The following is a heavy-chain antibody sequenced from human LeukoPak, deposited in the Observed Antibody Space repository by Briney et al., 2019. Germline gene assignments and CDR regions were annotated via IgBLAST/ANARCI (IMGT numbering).Heavy chain of an antibody. CDR2: IYHSGST. V-gene: IGHV4-39*01. CDR3: ARPAFGGVIFFFDY. CDR1: GGSISSSTYY. D-gene: IGHD3-16*01. Sequence: KPSETLSLTCTVSGGSISSSTYYWGWIRQPPGKGLEWIGSIYHSGSTYYNPSLKSRVTISVDTSKSQFSLKLSSVTAADTAVYYCARPAFGGVIFFFDYWGQGTLVTVSS. J-gene: IGHJ4*02.